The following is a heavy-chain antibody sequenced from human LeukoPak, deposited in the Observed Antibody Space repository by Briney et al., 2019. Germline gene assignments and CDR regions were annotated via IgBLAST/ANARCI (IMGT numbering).Heavy chain of an antibody. J-gene: IGHJ4*02. Sequence: GGSLRLSCAASGYIFRRYWVSWVRQAPGKGLEWVANINEDGSQKNYVDSVKGRFIISRDNAKNSLYLQMYSLRADDTAVYYCARVRLAAEDYWGQGTLLTVSS. CDR3: ARVRLAAEDY. CDR2: INEDGSQK. CDR1: GYIFRRYW. V-gene: IGHV3-7*05. D-gene: IGHD6-13*01.